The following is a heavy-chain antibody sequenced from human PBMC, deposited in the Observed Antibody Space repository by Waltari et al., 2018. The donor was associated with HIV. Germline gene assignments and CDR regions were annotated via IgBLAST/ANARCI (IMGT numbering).Heavy chain of an antibody. V-gene: IGHV4-39*07. J-gene: IGHJ6*02. Sequence: QLQLQESGPGLVKPSETLSLTCTVSGGSISSSSYYWGWIRQPPGKGLEWIGSIYYSGSTYYNPSLKSRVTISVDTSKNQFSLKLSSVTAADTAVYYCARPGGHSSDFWSGYYSNYYYGMDVWGQGTTVTVSS. CDR1: GGSISSSSYY. CDR2: IYYSGST. D-gene: IGHD3-3*01. CDR3: ARPGGHSSDFWSGYYSNYYYGMDV.